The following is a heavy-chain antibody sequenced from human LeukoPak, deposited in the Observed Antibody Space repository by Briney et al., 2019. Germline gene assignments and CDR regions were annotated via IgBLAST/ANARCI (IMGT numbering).Heavy chain of an antibody. D-gene: IGHD3-3*01. CDR3: AKRDRNDFWSGYYMDY. CDR1: GFTFSSYW. V-gene: IGHV3-23*01. Sequence: GGSLRLSCAASGFTFSSYWMHWVRQAPGKGLVWASAISGSGGSTCYADSVKGRFTISRDNSKNTLYLQMNSLRAEDTAVYYCAKRDRNDFWSGYYMDYWGQGTLVTVSS. J-gene: IGHJ4*02. CDR2: ISGSGGST.